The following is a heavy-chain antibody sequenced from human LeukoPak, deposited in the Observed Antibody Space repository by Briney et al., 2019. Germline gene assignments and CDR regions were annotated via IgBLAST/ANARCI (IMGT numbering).Heavy chain of an antibody. CDR2: IIPIFGTA. V-gene: IGHV1-69*01. CDR1: GGTFSSYA. Sequence: ASVKVSCKASGGTFSSYAISWVRQAPGQGLEWMGGIIPIFGTANYAQKFQGRVTITADESTSTAYMELSSLRSEDTAVYYCARDDRSEPAHYYNGMDVWGQGTTVTVSS. CDR3: ARDDRSEPAHYYNGMDV. J-gene: IGHJ6*02. D-gene: IGHD1-14*01.